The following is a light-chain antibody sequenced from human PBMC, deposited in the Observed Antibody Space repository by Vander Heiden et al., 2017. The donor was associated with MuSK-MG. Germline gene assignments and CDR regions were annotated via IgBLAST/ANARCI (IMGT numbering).Light chain of an antibody. V-gene: IGKV1-39*01. Sequence: DIQMTQSPSSLSASVGDRVTITCRASQSISSYLNWYQQKPGKAPKLLIYAASSLHIGVPSRFSGSGSGTDFTLTISSRQPEDFATYYCQQSDSTPTWTFGQGTKVEIK. J-gene: IGKJ1*01. CDR2: AAS. CDR1: QSISSY. CDR3: QQSDSTPTWT.